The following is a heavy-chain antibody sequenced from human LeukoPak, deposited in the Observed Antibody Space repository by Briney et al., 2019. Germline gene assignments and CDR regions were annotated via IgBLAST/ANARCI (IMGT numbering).Heavy chain of an antibody. D-gene: IGHD3-3*01. CDR1: GYTFTSYY. V-gene: IGHV1-46*01. CDR3: AREARTIFGVVINRFDP. Sequence: ASVKVSCKASGYTFTSYYMHWVRQAPGQGLEWMGIINPSGGSTSYAQKFQGRVTMTRDMSMSTVYMELSSLRSEDTAVYYCAREARTIFGVVINRFDPWGQGTLVAVSS. J-gene: IGHJ5*02. CDR2: INPSGGST.